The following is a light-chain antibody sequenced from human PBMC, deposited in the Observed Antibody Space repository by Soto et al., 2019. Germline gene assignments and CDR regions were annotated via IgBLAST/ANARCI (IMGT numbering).Light chain of an antibody. Sequence: EIVLTQSPATLSLSPGERATLSCRASQSISSYLAWYQQKPGQAPRLLIYDASNTATGIPARFSGSGSGTDFTLTISSLEPEDFALYYCQQSSDWPTFGPGTKVEVK. CDR3: QQSSDWPT. CDR2: DAS. J-gene: IGKJ1*01. V-gene: IGKV3-11*01. CDR1: QSISSY.